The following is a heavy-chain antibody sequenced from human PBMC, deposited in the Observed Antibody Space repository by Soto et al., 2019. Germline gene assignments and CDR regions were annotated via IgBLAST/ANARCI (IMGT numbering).Heavy chain of an antibody. J-gene: IGHJ4*02. D-gene: IGHD6-6*01. V-gene: IGHV3-33*01. CDR2: ISNDENIK. CDR1: GFTFSNFG. Sequence: GGSLRLSCVASGFTFSNFGMHWVRQAPGKGLEWVAVISNDENIKQYADSVRGRFAISRDNSKNTLYLQMTSLRAEDTAIYYCARGLRSVLDYWGQGXLVTVYS. CDR3: ARGLRSVLDY.